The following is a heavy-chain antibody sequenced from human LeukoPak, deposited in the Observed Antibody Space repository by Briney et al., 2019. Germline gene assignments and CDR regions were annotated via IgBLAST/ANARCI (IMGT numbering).Heavy chain of an antibody. D-gene: IGHD1-26*01. Sequence: GGSLRLSCAASGFTFTSYSMNWVRQAPGKGLEWVSSISSSTYYIYYGDSVKGRFTVSRDNAKNSLYLQMNSLRAEDTAVYYCATRIVGTPDYLDYWGQGSLVTVSS. CDR2: ISSSTYYI. J-gene: IGHJ4*02. CDR3: ATRIVGTPDYLDY. CDR1: GFTFTSYS. V-gene: IGHV3-21*01.